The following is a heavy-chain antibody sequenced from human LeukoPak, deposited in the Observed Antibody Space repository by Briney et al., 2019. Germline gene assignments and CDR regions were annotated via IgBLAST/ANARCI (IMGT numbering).Heavy chain of an antibody. J-gene: IGHJ6*01. CDR3: AELGIPMLGGV. CDR1: AFTYSSYA. Sequence: PGGSLRLSCGASAFTYSSYAVNGVRQAPGKGLEWVSAISGSGSTTYYADSVNGRFTISIDNAKNSLYLQMNSLRDEDTAVYYCAELGIPMLGGVWGKGTKVNISS. CDR2: ISGSGSTT. D-gene: IGHD3-10*02. V-gene: IGHV3-23*01.